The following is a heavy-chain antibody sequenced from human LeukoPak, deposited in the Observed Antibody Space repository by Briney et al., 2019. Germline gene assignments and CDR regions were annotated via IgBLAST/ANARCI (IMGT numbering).Heavy chain of an antibody. Sequence: ASVKVSCKVSGYTLTELSMHWVRQAPGKGLEWMGGFDSEDGETIYAQKFQGRVTMTEHTSTDTAYMELSSLRSEDTAVYYCATCNPYYYGSRNLKELDYWGQGTLVTVSS. D-gene: IGHD3-10*01. J-gene: IGHJ4*02. CDR1: GYTLTELS. CDR3: ATCNPYYYGSRNLKELDY. V-gene: IGHV1-24*01. CDR2: FDSEDGET.